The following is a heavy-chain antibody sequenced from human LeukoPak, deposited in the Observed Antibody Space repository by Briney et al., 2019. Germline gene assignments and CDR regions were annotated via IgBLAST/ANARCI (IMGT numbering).Heavy chain of an antibody. CDR1: GFTFSSYW. Sequence: GGSLRLSCAASGFTFSSYWMHWVRQAPGKGLVWASSIKTDENSTIYADSVKGRFTISRDNAKNTLYLQMNSLRAGDTAVYYWERDVPREFDYWGREPLVTVSS. CDR2: IKTDENST. CDR3: ERDVPREFDY. J-gene: IGHJ4*02. V-gene: IGHV3-74*01. D-gene: IGHD5-24*01.